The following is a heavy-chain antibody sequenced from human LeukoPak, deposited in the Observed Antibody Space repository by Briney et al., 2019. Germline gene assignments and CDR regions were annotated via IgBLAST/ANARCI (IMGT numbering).Heavy chain of an antibody. D-gene: IGHD3-10*01. V-gene: IGHV4-34*01. CDR2: INHSGST. CDR3: ARSDYGGWFGEVFGTYFDY. CDR1: GGSFSGYY. J-gene: IGHJ4*02. Sequence: SETLSLTCAVYGGSFSGYYWSWIRQPPGKGLEWIGEINHSGSTNYNPSLKSRVTISVDTSNNQVSLKLNSVIAADTAVYYCARSDYGGWFGEVFGTYFDYWGQGTLVTVSS.